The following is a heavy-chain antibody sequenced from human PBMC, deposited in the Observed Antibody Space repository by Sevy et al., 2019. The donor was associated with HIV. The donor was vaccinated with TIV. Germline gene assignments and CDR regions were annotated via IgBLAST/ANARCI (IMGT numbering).Heavy chain of an antibody. CDR2: IKSKTDGGTT. V-gene: IGHV3-15*01. J-gene: IGHJ4*02. CDR1: GFTFSNAW. CDR3: TTADSLSVIAVAATSWGAEFDY. D-gene: IGHD6-19*01. Sequence: GGSLRLSCAASGFTFSNAWMSWVRQAPGKGLEWVGRIKSKTDGGTTDYAAPVKGRFTISRNDSKNTLYLQMNSLKTEDTAVYYCTTADSLSVIAVAATSWGAEFDYWGQRTLVTVSS.